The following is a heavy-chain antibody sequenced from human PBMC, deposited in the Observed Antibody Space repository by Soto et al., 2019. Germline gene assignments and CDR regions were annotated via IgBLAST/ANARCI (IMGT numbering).Heavy chain of an antibody. D-gene: IGHD2-2*01. CDR3: ARGRSSTSPYPIGY. V-gene: IGHV4-31*03. J-gene: IGHJ4*02. CDR2: IYYSGST. CDR1: GGSISSGGYY. Sequence: QVQLQESGPGLVKPSQTLSLTCTVSGGSISSGGYYWSWIRQHPGKGLEWIGYIYYSGSTYYNPSLKGRVTIXVXTXXNQFSLKLSSVTAADTAVYYCARGRSSTSPYPIGYWGQGTLVTVSS.